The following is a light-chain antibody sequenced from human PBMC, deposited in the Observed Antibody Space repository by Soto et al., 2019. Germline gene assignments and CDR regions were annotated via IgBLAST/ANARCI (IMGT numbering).Light chain of an antibody. CDR1: QSVGSIY. CDR2: GAS. Sequence: EIVLTQSPGTLSLSPGEGATLSCRASQSVGSIYLAWYQQKPGQAPRLLIYGASRRATGIPDRFGGSGSGTDFTLTISRLEPEDFAVYYCQQYNGSPYTFGRGTKVEI. CDR3: QQYNGSPYT. J-gene: IGKJ2*01. V-gene: IGKV3-20*01.